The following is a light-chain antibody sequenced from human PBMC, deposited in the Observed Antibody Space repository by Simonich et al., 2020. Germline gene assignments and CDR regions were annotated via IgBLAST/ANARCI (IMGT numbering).Light chain of an antibody. V-gene: IGKV3-11*01. Sequence: EIVLTQSPATLSLSPGERATLSYRASQSVSSYLAWYQQKPGQAPRLLIYDASNRATGIPARFSGRGSWTDFTLTISSLEPEYFAVYYCQQRSNWPLTFGGGTKVEIK. CDR3: QQRSNWPLT. CDR2: DAS. CDR1: QSVSSY. J-gene: IGKJ4*01.